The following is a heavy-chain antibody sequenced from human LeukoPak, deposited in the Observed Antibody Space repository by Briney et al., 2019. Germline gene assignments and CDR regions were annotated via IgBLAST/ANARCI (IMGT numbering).Heavy chain of an antibody. CDR2: IYSGGST. Sequence: GGSLRLSCAASGFTFSSYWMHWVRQAPGKGLEWVSLIYSGGSTYYADSVKGRFTISRDNSKNTLYLQMNSLRAEDTAVYYCAKDISRGDAGDGFDYWGQGTLVTVSS. CDR1: GFTFSSYW. J-gene: IGHJ4*02. CDR3: AKDISRGDAGDGFDY. V-gene: IGHV3-53*01. D-gene: IGHD3-16*01.